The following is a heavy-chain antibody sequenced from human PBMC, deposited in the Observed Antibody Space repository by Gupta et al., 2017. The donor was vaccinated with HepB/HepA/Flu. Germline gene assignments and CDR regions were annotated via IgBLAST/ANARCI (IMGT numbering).Heavy chain of an antibody. D-gene: IGHD3-3*01. CDR1: GFTFSTSA. Sequence: EEHVLESGGTLVQPGGSLRLTCEASGFTFSTSAMTWVRQAPGRGLEWVAGITDSSGGTFYADSVKGRFTVTRDNSKNTLYLQMNSLRADDTAEYYCAKVWGGYYFDYWGQGTLVIVS. CDR3: AKVWGGYYFDY. V-gene: IGHV3-23*01. CDR2: ITDSSGGT. J-gene: IGHJ4*02.